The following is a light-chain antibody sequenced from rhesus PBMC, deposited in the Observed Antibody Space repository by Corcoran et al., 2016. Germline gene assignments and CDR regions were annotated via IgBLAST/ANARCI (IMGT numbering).Light chain of an antibody. CDR1: QGISSW. CDR3: QQYNSAPRT. J-gene: IGKJ1*01. Sequence: DIQMTQSPSSLSTSVGDRVIITCRASQGISSWLAWYQQKTGKDSELLIYTASSLQSGVPSRFRGSGSGTEFTLTISSLQPEDVATYDCQQYNSAPRTFGQGTKVEIK. V-gene: IGKV1-21*01. CDR2: TAS.